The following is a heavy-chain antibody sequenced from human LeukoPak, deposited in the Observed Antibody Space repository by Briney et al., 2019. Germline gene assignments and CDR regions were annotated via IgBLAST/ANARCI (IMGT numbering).Heavy chain of an antibody. Sequence: QSGGSLRLSCTASGFTFGDYSMNWVRQAPGKGLEWVGFIRSRAYGGTTEYAASVKGRFTIPRDDSKSIAYLQMNSLKTEDTAVYYCTRGRRATHDYWGQGTLVTVSS. V-gene: IGHV3-49*04. D-gene: IGHD1-26*01. J-gene: IGHJ4*02. CDR3: TRGRRATHDY. CDR1: GFTFGDYS. CDR2: IRSRAYGGTT.